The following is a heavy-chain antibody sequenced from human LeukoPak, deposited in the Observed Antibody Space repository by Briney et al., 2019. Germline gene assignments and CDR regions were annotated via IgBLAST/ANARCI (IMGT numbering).Heavy chain of an antibody. Sequence: SETLSLTCTVSGGSISSYYWSWIRQPPGRGLEWIGYIYYSWSTNYNPSSKSRVTISVDTSKNQFSLKLSSVTAADTAVYYCARQTGNFDYWGQGTLVTVSS. V-gene: IGHV4-59*08. D-gene: IGHD7-27*01. CDR1: GGSISSYY. CDR3: ARQTGNFDY. CDR2: IYYSWST. J-gene: IGHJ4*02.